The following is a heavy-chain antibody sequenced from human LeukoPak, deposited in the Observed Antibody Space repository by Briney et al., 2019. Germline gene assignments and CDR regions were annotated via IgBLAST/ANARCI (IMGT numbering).Heavy chain of an antibody. CDR2: IFSNDEK. J-gene: IGHJ5*02. CDR1: GFSLSNARMG. Sequence: ESGPTLVNPTETLTLTCTASGFSLSNARMGVSWIRQPPGKALEWLAHIFSNDEKSYSTSLKSMLTISKDTSKSQVVLTMTNMDPVDTATYYCARTVTYYYDSSWFDPWGQGTLVTVSS. CDR3: ARTVTYYYDSSWFDP. D-gene: IGHD3-22*01. V-gene: IGHV2-26*01.